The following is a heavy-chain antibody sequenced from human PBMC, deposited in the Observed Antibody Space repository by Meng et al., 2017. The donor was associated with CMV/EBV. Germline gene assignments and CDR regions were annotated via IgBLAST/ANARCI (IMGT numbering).Heavy chain of an antibody. Sequence: SLKISCAASGFTFDDYAMHWVRQAPGKGLEWVSGISWNSGSIGYADSVKGRFTISRDNAKNSLYLQMNSLRAEDTAVYYCASDCSSTSCSYYYYGMDVWGQGTTVTVSS. CDR2: ISWNSGSI. V-gene: IGHV3-9*01. J-gene: IGHJ6*02. CDR1: GFTFDDYA. D-gene: IGHD2-2*01. CDR3: ASDCSSTSCSYYYYGMDV.